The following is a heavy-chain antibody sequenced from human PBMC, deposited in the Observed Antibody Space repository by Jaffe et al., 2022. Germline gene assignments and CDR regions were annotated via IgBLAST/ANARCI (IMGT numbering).Heavy chain of an antibody. CDR2: IVVGSGNT. J-gene: IGHJ3*02. CDR3: AAGPLSEGRYYYGSGSYYTHDAFDI. CDR1: GFTFTSSA. V-gene: IGHV1-58*02. Sequence: QMQLVQSGPEVKKPGTSVKVSCKASGFTFTSSAMQWVRQARGQRLEWIGWIVVGSGNTNYAQKFQERVTITRDMSTSTAYMELSSLRSEDTAVYYCAAGPLSEGRYYYGSGSYYTHDAFDIWGQGTMVTVSS. D-gene: IGHD3-10*01.